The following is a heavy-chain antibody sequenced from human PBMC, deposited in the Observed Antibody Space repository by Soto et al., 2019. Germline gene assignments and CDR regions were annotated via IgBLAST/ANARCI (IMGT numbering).Heavy chain of an antibody. CDR3: ARVVGATQMDFDY. CDR1: GFTFSSYW. D-gene: IGHD1-26*01. V-gene: IGHV3-7*01. Sequence: EVQLVESGGGLVQPGESLRLSCAASGFTFSSYWMTWVRQAPGKGLEWVANIKQDGSEKYYVDSVRGRFTMSRDNAKNSLYLQMNSLRAADTDVYYCARVVGATQMDFDYWGQGTLVTVSS. CDR2: IKQDGSEK. J-gene: IGHJ4*02.